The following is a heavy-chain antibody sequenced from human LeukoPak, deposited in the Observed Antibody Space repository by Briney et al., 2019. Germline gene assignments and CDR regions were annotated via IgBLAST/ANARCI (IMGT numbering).Heavy chain of an antibody. CDR2: IYYSGSA. CDR3: ARRNSYFDY. Sequence: SETLSLTCTVSGGSISSSGYDWGWIRQPPGTGLEWIANIYYSGSAYYNPPLMSRVTVSVDTSKNQFSLRLSSVTAADTAVYYCARRNSYFDYWGQGILVTVSS. J-gene: IGHJ4*02. V-gene: IGHV4-39*01. CDR1: GGSISSSGYD.